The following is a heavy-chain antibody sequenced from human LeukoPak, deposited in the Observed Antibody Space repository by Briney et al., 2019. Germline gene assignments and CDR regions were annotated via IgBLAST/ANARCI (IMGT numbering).Heavy chain of an antibody. V-gene: IGHV3-48*01. J-gene: IGHJ4*02. Sequence: PGGSLRLSCAASGFTFSSYSMNWVRQAPGKGLEWVSYISSSSSTIYYADSVKGRFTISRDNAKNSLYLQMNSLTTEDTAVYYCGRVVGTTWTKSYLDYWGQGALITVSS. D-gene: IGHD1-26*01. CDR2: ISSSSSTI. CDR1: GFTFSSYS. CDR3: GRVVGTTWTKSYLDY.